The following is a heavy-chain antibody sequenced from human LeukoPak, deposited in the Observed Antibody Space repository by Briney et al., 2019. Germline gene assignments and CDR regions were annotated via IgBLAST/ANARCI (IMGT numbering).Heavy chain of an antibody. CDR3: ARNTVSAAGDY. CDR1: GFSLSSSW. V-gene: IGHV3-7*01. J-gene: IGHJ4*02. CDR2: IKEDGSEE. D-gene: IGHD6-13*01. Sequence: GGSLRLSCAASGFSLSSSWMSWVRQAPGKGLEWVANIKEDGSEENYAGSVKGRFTISRDNARNSLYLHMKSLRAEDTAVYYCARNTVSAAGDYWGQGTLVTVSS.